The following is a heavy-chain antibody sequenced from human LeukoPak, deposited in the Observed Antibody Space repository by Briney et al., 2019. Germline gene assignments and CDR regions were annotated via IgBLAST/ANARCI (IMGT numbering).Heavy chain of an antibody. J-gene: IGHJ4*02. CDR1: GGSLSSGDYY. CDR3: ARDRRAGNSYYFDY. D-gene: IGHD3-10*01. CDR2: IYYSGST. Sequence: SETLSLTCTVSGGSLSSGDYYWRWIRQPPGKGLEWIGYIYYSGSTYYNPSLKSRVTISVDTSKNQFSLKLSSVTAADTAVYYCARDRRAGNSYYFDYWGQGTLVTVSS. V-gene: IGHV4-30-4*01.